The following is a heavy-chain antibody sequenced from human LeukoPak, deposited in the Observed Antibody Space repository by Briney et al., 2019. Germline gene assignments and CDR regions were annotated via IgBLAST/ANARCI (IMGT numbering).Heavy chain of an antibody. CDR1: GASFSGYY. CDR2: IFHSGTT. D-gene: IGHD4/OR15-4a*01. Sequence: SETLSLTCAVYGASFSGYYWSWIRQPPGKGLEWIGEIFHSGTTSYNPSLKSRVSMSVDTSKNHFSLKLSSVTAADTAVYYCARDLGRVANDYYFDSWGQGTLVTVSS. V-gene: IGHV4-34*12. CDR3: ARDLGRVANDYYFDS. J-gene: IGHJ4*02.